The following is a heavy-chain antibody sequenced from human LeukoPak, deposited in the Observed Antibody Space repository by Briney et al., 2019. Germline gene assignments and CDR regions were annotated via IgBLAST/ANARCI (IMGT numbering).Heavy chain of an antibody. CDR3: IKNSGRDGGN. V-gene: IGHV3-11*06. CDR1: GFTFTDHY. Sequence: PGGSLRLSCAASGFTFTDHYMSWIRQAPGKGLEWLSYISSSSSDTNYADSVKGRFTISRDNAKRSLYLQMNSLRAEDTAVYYCIKNSGRDGGNWGQGTLVTVSS. J-gene: IGHJ4*02. CDR2: ISSSSSDT. D-gene: IGHD1-26*01.